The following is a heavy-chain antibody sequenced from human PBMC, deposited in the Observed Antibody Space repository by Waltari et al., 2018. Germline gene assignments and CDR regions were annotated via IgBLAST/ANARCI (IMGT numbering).Heavy chain of an antibody. D-gene: IGHD3-10*01. CDR3: ARELITMSRGLRLFDP. Sequence: QEQLQQSGPGLVKPSQTLSLTCAISGDSVSSNKAAWNWIRQSPSRVLEWLGRTYYRSNWYSDYAESVKSRITISPDTSQNHVSLQLNSVTPDDTAVYYCARELITMSRGLRLFDPWGQGTLVTVSS. CDR1: GDSVSSNKAA. CDR2: TYYRSNWYS. V-gene: IGHV6-1*01. J-gene: IGHJ5*02.